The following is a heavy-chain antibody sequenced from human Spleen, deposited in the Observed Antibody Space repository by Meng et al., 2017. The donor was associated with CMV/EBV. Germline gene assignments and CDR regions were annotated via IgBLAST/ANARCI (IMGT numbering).Heavy chain of an antibody. Sequence: ASVKVSCKTSGYTFRHYGIVWVRQAPGQGLEWMGWINPNSGGTNYAQKFQGRVTMTRDTSISTAYMELSRLRSDDTAVYYCARGESELPGSGTNWGQGTLVTVSS. J-gene: IGHJ4*02. CDR3: ARGESELPGSGTN. CDR2: INPNSGGT. V-gene: IGHV1-2*02. CDR1: GYTFRHYG. D-gene: IGHD3-10*01.